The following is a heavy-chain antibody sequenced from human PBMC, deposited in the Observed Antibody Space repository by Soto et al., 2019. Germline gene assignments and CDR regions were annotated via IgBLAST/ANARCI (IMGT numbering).Heavy chain of an antibody. CDR1: GGTFSSYA. V-gene: IGHV1-69*01. D-gene: IGHD6-19*01. J-gene: IGHJ6*02. CDR3: ARCNRSGWYGYYYYYGMDV. Sequence: QVQLVQSGAEVKKPGSSVKVSCKASGGTFSSYAISWVRQAPGQGLEWMGGIIPIFGTANYAQKFQGRVTITADESTSTAYMELSSLRSEDTAVYYCARCNRSGWYGYYYYYGMDVWGQGTTVTVSS. CDR2: IIPIFGTA.